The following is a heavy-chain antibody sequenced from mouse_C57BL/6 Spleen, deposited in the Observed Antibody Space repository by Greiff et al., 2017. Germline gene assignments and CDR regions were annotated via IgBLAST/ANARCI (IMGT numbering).Heavy chain of an antibody. CDR3: ARDYGSSPAWFAY. CDR2: IHPNSGST. J-gene: IGHJ3*01. V-gene: IGHV1-64*01. CDR1: GYTFTSYW. D-gene: IGHD1-1*01. Sequence: VQLQQPGAELVKPGASVKLSCKASGYTFTSYWMHWVKQRPGQGLEWIGMIHPNSGSTNYNEKFKGKATLSVDKSSSTAYMQLSSLTSEDSAVYYCARDYGSSPAWFAYWGQGTLVTVSA.